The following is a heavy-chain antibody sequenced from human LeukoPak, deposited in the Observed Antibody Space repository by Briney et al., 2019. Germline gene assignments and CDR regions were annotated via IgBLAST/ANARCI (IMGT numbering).Heavy chain of an antibody. Sequence: GGSLRLSCAASRFTFSDYYMTWVRQAPGKGLEWVSYISSSGSTIYYADSVKGRFTISRDNAKNSPYLQMNSLRAEDTAVYYCAELGITMIGGVWGKGTTVTISS. D-gene: IGHD3-10*02. V-gene: IGHV3-11*04. CDR2: ISSSGSTI. J-gene: IGHJ6*04. CDR1: RFTFSDYY. CDR3: AELGITMIGGV.